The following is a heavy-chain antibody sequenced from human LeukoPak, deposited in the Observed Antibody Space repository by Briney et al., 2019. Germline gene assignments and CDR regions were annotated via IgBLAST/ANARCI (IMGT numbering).Heavy chain of an antibody. CDR2: ISGSGGST. V-gene: IGHV3-23*01. CDR1: GFTFSSYA. Sequence: GGSLRLSCAASGFTFSSYAMSWVRQAPGKGLEWVSAISGSGGSTYYADSVKGRFTISRDNSKNTPYLQMNSLRAEDTAVYYCAKLGLEQWLRRNWFDPWGQGTLVTVSS. D-gene: IGHD6-19*01. CDR3: AKLGLEQWLRRNWFDP. J-gene: IGHJ5*02.